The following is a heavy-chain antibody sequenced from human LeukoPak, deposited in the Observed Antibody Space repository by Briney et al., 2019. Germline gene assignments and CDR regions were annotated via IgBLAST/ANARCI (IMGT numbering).Heavy chain of an antibody. CDR1: GFTLSLYS. J-gene: IGHJ6*03. CDR3: ARDASNIDFAPYFYYMDV. D-gene: IGHD3-3*01. CDR2: IGRSSQYI. Sequence: GGSLRLSCTASGFTLSLYSMHWVRQAPGKGLEWVSSIGRSSQYIYYGDSVRGRFTISRDNAKNSLYLDMNSPRAEDTAVYYCARDASNIDFAPYFYYMDVWGKGTTVTVPS. V-gene: IGHV3-21*01.